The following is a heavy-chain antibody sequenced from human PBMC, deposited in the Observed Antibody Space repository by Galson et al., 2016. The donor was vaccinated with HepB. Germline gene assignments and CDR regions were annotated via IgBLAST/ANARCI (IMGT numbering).Heavy chain of an antibody. V-gene: IGHV3-23*01. CDR2: VTGSGGST. J-gene: IGHJ6*02. CDR3: AKDLGAPYFDGWDV. CDR1: GSNFRTYA. Sequence: FLRLSCAASGSNFRTYAMSWVSRAPGQRQVRRLGVTGSGGSTYHADSVRCRFTISRDNSKNTLYLQMNSLRAEDTAVYYCAKDLGAPYFDGWDVGGQGTTVTVSS. D-gene: IGHD3-16*01.